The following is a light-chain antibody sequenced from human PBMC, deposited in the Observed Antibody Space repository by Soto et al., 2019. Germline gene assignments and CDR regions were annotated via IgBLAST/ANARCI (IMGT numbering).Light chain of an antibody. CDR3: QQYGSSPRT. CDR2: DAS. V-gene: IGKV3-20*01. CDR1: QSVSSNY. J-gene: IGKJ1*01. Sequence: IVLTQSPGTLSLSPGERATLSCRASQSVSSNYLAWYQQKPGQAPRLLIYDASSRATGIPDRFSGSGSGTDFTLTISRLEPEDFVVYYCQQYGSSPRTFGQGTKVDIK.